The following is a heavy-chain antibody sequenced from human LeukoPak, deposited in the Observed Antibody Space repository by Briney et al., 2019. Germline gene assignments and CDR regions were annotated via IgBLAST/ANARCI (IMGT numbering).Heavy chain of an antibody. CDR2: MNPNSGNT. D-gene: IGHD4-17*01. CDR1: GYTFTSYD. CDR3: ARGPTTVTTVPSYYYYYMDV. J-gene: IGHJ6*03. V-gene: IGHV1-8*01. Sequence: ASVKVSCKASGYTFTSYDINWVRQATGQGLEWMGWMNPNSGNTGYAQKFQGRVTMTRNTSISTAYMELSSLRSEDTAVYYCARGPTTVTTVPSYYYYYMDVWGKGTTVTISS.